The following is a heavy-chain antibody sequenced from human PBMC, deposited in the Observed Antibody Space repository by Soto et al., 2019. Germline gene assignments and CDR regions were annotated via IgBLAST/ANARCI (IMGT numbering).Heavy chain of an antibody. D-gene: IGHD6-13*01. Sequence: QVQLVQSGAEVKKPGSSVKVSCKASGGTFSSYAISWVRQAPGQGLEWMGGIIPIFGTANYAQKFQGRVTITADESTSTAYMELSSLRSDDTAVYYCARGRAAAGPIYYYYYGMDVWGQGTTVTVSS. CDR3: ARGRAAAGPIYYYYYGMDV. CDR2: IIPIFGTA. J-gene: IGHJ6*02. CDR1: GGTFSSYA. V-gene: IGHV1-69*01.